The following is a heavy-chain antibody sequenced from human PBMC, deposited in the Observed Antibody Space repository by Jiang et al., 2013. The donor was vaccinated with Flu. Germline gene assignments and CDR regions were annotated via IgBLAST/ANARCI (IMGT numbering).Heavy chain of an antibody. CDR2: MNPNSGNT. D-gene: IGHD3-10*01. V-gene: IGHV1-8*02. CDR3: ARRYYGSGSYYFPYYYYYYGMDV. Sequence: YTFTSYYMHWVRQAPGQGLEWMGWMNPNSGNTGYAQKFQGRVTMTRNTSVSTAYMELSSLRSEDTAVYYCARRYYGSGSYYFPYYYYYYGMDVWGQGTTVTVSS. J-gene: IGHJ6*02. CDR1: YTFTSYY.